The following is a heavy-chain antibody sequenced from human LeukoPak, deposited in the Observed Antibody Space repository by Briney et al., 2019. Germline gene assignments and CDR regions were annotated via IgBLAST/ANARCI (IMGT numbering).Heavy chain of an antibody. CDR2: IKQDGSEK. J-gene: IGHJ4*02. V-gene: IGHV3-7*01. D-gene: IGHD1-14*01. CDR1: GFTFTSHW. Sequence: PGGSLRLSCAASGFTFTSHWMSWVRQAPGKGLEWVANIKQDGSEKYYVDSVKGRFTISRDNAKNSLYLQMNSLRAEDTAVYYCARDLAITIDYWGQGTLVTVSS. CDR3: ARDLAITIDY.